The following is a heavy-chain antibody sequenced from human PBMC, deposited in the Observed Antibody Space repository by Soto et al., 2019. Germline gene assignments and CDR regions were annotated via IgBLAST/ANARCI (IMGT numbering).Heavy chain of an antibody. CDR2: IKQDGSEK. Sequence: GGSLRLSCAASGFTFSSYWMSWVRQAPGKGLEWVANIKQDGSEKYYVDSVKGRFTISRDNAKNSLYLQMNSLRAEDTAVYYCASSIAVAGTYYYYGMDVWGQGTTVTVSS. CDR3: ASSIAVAGTYYYYGMDV. D-gene: IGHD6-19*01. CDR1: GFTFSSYW. V-gene: IGHV3-7*01. J-gene: IGHJ6*02.